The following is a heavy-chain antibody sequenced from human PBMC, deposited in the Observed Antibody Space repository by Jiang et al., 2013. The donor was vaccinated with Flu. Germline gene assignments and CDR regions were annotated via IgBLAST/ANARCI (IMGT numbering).Heavy chain of an antibody. J-gene: IGHJ3*02. CDR2: INMDGSYT. D-gene: IGHD4-17*01. CDR3: ARGGDYGTFDI. V-gene: IGHV3-74*01. Sequence: ASGFTFSTYWMHWVRRDSREGAGCGSSRINMDGSYTTYADSVKGRFTISRDNAKNTLYVQMSSLRGEDTAVYYCARGGDYGTFDIWGQGTMVTVSS. CDR1: GFTFSTYW.